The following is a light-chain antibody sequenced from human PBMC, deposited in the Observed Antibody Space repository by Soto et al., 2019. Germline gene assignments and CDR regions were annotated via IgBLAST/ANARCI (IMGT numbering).Light chain of an antibody. CDR3: CSYAGSRV. Sequence: QSALTQPASVSGSPGQSITISCTGTSSDVGSYNLVSWYQQHPGKAPKLMIYEGSKRPSGVSNRFSGSKSGNTASLTISGLQAEDEADSYCCSYAGSRVFGGGTQLTVL. CDR2: EGS. V-gene: IGLV2-23*01. CDR1: SSDVGSYNL. J-gene: IGLJ3*02.